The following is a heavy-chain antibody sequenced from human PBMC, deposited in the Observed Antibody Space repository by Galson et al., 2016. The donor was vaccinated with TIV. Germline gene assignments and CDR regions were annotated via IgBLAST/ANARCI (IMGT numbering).Heavy chain of an antibody. Sequence: CAISGDSVSSTSAAWNWIRQSPSRGLEWPGRTYYRSTWYNDYAASLKRRITINPDTSKNQFSLQLTSVTPEDAAVYYCARGAPSVFGVIMTLDYWGQGTLVTGSS. V-gene: IGHV6-1*01. CDR3: ARGAPSVFGVIMTLDY. CDR2: TYYRSTWYN. D-gene: IGHD3-3*01. CDR1: GDSVSSTSAA. J-gene: IGHJ4*02.